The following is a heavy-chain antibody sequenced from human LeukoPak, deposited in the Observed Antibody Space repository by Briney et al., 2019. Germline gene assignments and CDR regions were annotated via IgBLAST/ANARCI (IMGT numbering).Heavy chain of an antibody. CDR1: GFTFSSYG. CDR2: ISYDGSNK. J-gene: IGHJ4*02. Sequence: GGSLRLSCAASGFTFSSYGMHWVRQAPGKGLEWVAVISYDGSNKYYADSVKGRFTISRDNSKNTLYLQMNSLRAEDTAVYYCAKDQYYGGTHFDYWGQGTLVTVSS. V-gene: IGHV3-30*18. D-gene: IGHD4-23*01. CDR3: AKDQYYGGTHFDY.